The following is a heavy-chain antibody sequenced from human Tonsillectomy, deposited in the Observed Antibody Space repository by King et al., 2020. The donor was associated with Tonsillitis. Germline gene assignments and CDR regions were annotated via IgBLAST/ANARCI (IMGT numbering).Heavy chain of an antibody. V-gene: IGHV3-23*04. Sequence: VQLVESGGGLVQPGGSLKLSCAVSVFTFSNYAMSWVRQAPGKGLEWVSAISGSGGSTYYADSGKGRFTISRDNSKSTLYLQMNSLRAEDTAVYYWAKDRVGRDFWSGYYGFDYWGQGTLVTVSS. CDR1: VFTFSNYA. J-gene: IGHJ4*02. CDR2: ISGSGGST. CDR3: AKDRVGRDFWSGYYGFDY. D-gene: IGHD3-3*01.